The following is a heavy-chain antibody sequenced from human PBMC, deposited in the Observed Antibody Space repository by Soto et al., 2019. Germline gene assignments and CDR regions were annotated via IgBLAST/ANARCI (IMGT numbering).Heavy chain of an antibody. CDR1: GFTFSSYG. J-gene: IGHJ4*02. CDR3: ARERGFGEYYFDY. CDR2: IWYDGSNK. D-gene: IGHD3-10*01. V-gene: IGHV3-33*01. Sequence: QVQLVESGGGVVQPGRSLRLSCAASGFTFSSYGMHWVRQAPGKGLEWVSVIWYDGSNKYYADSVKGRFTISRDNSQNTLYLQMNSLRAEDTAVYYCARERGFGEYYFDYWGQGTLVTVSS.